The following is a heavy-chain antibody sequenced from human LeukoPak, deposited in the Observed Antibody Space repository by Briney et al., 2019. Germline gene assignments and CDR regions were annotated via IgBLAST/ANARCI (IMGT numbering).Heavy chain of an antibody. Sequence: PSQTLSLTCTVSGGSISSDNHYWSWIRQHPGKGLEWIGYINYSGNTHYNPSLQSRGTISVDTSKNQFSLKLNSVTAADTAVYYCARVGYEYVWGSYRYGWFDPWGQGTLVTVSS. CDR3: ARVGYEYVWGSYRYGWFDP. V-gene: IGHV4-31*03. D-gene: IGHD3-16*02. CDR1: GGSISSDNHY. J-gene: IGHJ5*01. CDR2: INYSGNT.